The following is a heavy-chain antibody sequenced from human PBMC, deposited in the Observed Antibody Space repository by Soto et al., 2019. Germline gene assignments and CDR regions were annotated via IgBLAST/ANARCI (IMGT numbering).Heavy chain of an antibody. Sequence: EVQLVESGGGLVQPGGSQRLSCEASGFIFSDYWMHWVRQAPGKGLVWVSRINNDGSRTTYADSVKGRFTISRDNAKNTLYLQMNSLRADDMAVYYCLSGHCIGGSCFARDVWGQGTMVTVSS. CDR1: GFIFSDYW. J-gene: IGHJ6*02. D-gene: IGHD2-15*01. CDR3: LSGHCIGGSCFARDV. V-gene: IGHV3-74*03. CDR2: INNDGSRT.